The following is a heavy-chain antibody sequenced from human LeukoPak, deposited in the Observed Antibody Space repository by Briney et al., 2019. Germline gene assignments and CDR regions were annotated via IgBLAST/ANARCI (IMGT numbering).Heavy chain of an antibody. V-gene: IGHV3-53*05. CDR2: IYSGGGT. D-gene: IGHD2-2*01. CDR1: GFSVNNKY. J-gene: IGHJ3*02. CDR3: AKGESAPYLMGDAFDI. Sequence: PGGSLRLSCAASGFSVNNKYMTWVRQTPAKGLEWVSVIYSGGGTYYTDFVKGRFTISRDNSKNTLYLQMNSLRAEDTAVYYCAKGESAPYLMGDAFDIWGQGTMVTVSS.